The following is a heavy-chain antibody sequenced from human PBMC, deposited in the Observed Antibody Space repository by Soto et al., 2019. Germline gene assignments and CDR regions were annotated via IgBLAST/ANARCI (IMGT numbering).Heavy chain of an antibody. CDR1: GDSVSSNIAA. J-gene: IGHJ4*02. V-gene: IGHV6-1*01. Sequence: PSQTLSLTCGISGDSVSSNIAAWNLIRQSPSRGLEWLGRTYYRSKWYHHYADSVKSRITINPDTAENQFSLQLNSVTPEDTAVYYCARTLRVAVTGGYFDYWGQGTLVTVSS. CDR3: ARTLRVAVTGGYFDY. D-gene: IGHD6-19*01. CDR2: TYYRSKWYH.